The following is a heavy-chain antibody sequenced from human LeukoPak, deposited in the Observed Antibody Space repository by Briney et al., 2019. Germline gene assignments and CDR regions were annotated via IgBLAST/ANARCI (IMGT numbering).Heavy chain of an antibody. V-gene: IGHV3-23*01. J-gene: IGHJ4*02. CDR1: GFTFSTFA. CDR3: ATYRQVLLPFES. D-gene: IGHD2-8*02. Sequence: GGSLRLSCAASGFTFSTFAMIWVRQPPGKGLEWVSSIFPSGGEIHYADSVRGRFAIPRDNSKSTLSLQMNSLRAEDTAIYYCATYRQVLLPFESWGQGTLVTVSS. CDR2: IFPSGGEI.